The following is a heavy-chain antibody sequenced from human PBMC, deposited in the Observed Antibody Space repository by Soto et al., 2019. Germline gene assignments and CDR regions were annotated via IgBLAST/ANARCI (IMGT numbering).Heavy chain of an antibody. CDR3: AREVCGGGSCYPHYYGMDV. CDR2: IIPIFGTA. D-gene: IGHD2-15*01. V-gene: IGHV1-69*13. CDR1: GGTFSSYA. Sequence: SVKVSCKASGGTFSSYAISWVRQAPGQGLEWMGGIIPIFGTANYAQKFQGRVTITADESTSTAYMELSSLRSEDTAVYYCAREVCGGGSCYPHYYGMDVWGQGTTVTVSS. J-gene: IGHJ6*02.